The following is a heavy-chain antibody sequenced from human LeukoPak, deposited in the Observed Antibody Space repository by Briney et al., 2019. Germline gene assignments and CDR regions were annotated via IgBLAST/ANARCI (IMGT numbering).Heavy chain of an antibody. CDR2: INPSGGST. Sequence: ASVKVSCKASGCTFTSYYMHWVRQAPGQGLEWMGIINPSGGSTSYAQKFQGRVTMTRDTSTSTVYMELSSLRSEDTAVYYCARDGPRGYSYGYNAFDIWGQGTMVTVSS. D-gene: IGHD5-18*01. CDR1: GCTFTSYY. J-gene: IGHJ3*02. CDR3: ARDGPRGYSYGYNAFDI. V-gene: IGHV1-46*01.